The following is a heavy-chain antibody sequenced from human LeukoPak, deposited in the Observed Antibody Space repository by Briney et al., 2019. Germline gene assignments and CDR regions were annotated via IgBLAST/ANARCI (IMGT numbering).Heavy chain of an antibody. CDR3: AREASYYDSSGYYYALDS. D-gene: IGHD3-22*01. J-gene: IGHJ4*02. CDR1: GFTFSSYS. V-gene: IGHV3-21*01. CDR2: ISSSSSYI. Sequence: GGSLRLSCAASGFTFSSYSMNWVRQAPGKGLEWVSSISSSSSYIYYADSVKGRFTISRDNAKNSLYLQMNSLRAEDTAVYYCAREASYYDSSGYYYALDSWGQGTLVTVSS.